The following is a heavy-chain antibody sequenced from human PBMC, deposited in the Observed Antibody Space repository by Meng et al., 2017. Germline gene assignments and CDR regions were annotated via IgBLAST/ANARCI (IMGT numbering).Heavy chain of an antibody. Sequence: RLPQWGSGCLTPPECLALTCPVYGRSSRSGRYYCRWIRRPPGNVLDWIGYIYCSGSTNYNPSLKSRVTIAVDTSKNQFSLKLSSVTAADTAVYYCARDGATTVTTGWFDPWGQGTLVTVSS. V-gene: IGHV4-61*01. D-gene: IGHD4-17*01. J-gene: IGHJ5*02. CDR2: IYCSGST. CDR1: GRSSRSGRYY. CDR3: ARDGATTVTTGWFDP.